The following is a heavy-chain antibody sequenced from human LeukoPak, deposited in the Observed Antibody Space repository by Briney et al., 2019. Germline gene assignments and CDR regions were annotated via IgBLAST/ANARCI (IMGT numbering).Heavy chain of an antibody. J-gene: IGHJ4*01. CDR1: GFTFTDYW. CDR2: IRQDGSEK. CDR3: ARDGTAAGLYFDL. Sequence: GGSLRLSCEVSGFTFTDYWMNWVRQAPGKGPEWVASIRQDGSEKTYVDSAKGRFTISRDNTKNSLSLQLNGLRAEDTAVYYCARDGTAAGLYFDLWGQGTLVTVSS. D-gene: IGHD6-13*01. V-gene: IGHV3-7*01.